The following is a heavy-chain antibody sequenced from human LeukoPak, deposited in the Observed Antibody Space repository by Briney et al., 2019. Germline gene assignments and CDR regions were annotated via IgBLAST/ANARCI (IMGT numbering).Heavy chain of an antibody. J-gene: IGHJ6*03. Sequence: PGGSLRLSCAASGFTFNNYAMHWVRQAPGKGLEWVAVISYDGSNKYYADSVKGRFTISRDNSKNTLYLQMNNLRAEDTAVYYCARDSAPITAAYYYYMDVWGKGTTVTVSS. CDR1: GFTFNNYA. CDR2: ISYDGSNK. CDR3: ARDSAPITAAYYYYMDV. V-gene: IGHV3-30*04. D-gene: IGHD2-2*01.